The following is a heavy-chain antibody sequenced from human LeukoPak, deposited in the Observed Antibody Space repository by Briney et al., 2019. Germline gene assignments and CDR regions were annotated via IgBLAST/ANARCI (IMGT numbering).Heavy chain of an antibody. CDR3: AKTTVPETYWYFDL. J-gene: IGHJ2*01. D-gene: IGHD4-17*01. V-gene: IGHV4-31*03. CDR1: GGSISSGTYY. CDR2: NFYSGST. Sequence: SQTLSLTCTVSGGSISSGTYYWSWIRQHPGKGLEWIGYNFYSGSTYYNPSLKSRVTISVDTSKNQFSLKLSSVTAADTAVYYCAKTTVPETYWYFDLWGRGTQVTVSS.